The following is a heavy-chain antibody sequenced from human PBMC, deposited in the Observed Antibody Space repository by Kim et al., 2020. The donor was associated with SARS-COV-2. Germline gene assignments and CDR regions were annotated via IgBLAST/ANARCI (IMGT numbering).Heavy chain of an antibody. J-gene: IGHJ3*02. D-gene: IGHD3-22*01. CDR1: GGTFSSYA. CDR3: ARDLTGSGYYYGGAGYDAFDI. CDR2: IIPIFGTA. V-gene: IGHV1-69*13. Sequence: SVKVSCKASGGTFSSYAISWVRQAPGQGLEWMGGIIPIFGTANYAQKFQGRVTITADESTSTAYMELSSLRSEDTAVYYCARDLTGSGYYYGGAGYDAFDIWGQGTMVTVSS.